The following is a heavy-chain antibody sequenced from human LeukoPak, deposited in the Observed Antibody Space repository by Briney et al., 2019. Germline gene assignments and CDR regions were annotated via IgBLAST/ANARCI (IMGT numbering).Heavy chain of an antibody. CDR2: ISYDGSRK. V-gene: IGHV3-30*18. J-gene: IGHJ4*02. CDR3: AKDRSSSWAFDY. D-gene: IGHD6-13*01. CDR1: GFTFSSNG. Sequence: GGSLRLSCAAFGFTFSSNGMHWVRQAPGKGLEWVAVISYDGSRKYYADSVKGRFTASRDDSKNTLYLQMNSLRAEDAAVYYCAKDRSSSWAFDYWGQGTLVTVSS.